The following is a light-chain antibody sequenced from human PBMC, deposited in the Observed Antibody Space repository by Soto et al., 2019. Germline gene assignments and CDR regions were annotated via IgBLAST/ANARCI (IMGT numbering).Light chain of an antibody. CDR3: QQYYSYSPST. V-gene: IGKV1-8*01. J-gene: IGKJ1*01. Sequence: IRMPQSPPSLSACIXDRVPITFPASQGISSFLAXXDQKPXXXPKLXXXAEXTLQSGVPSRFSGSGSGRDFTLTISCLQSEDFAMYYCQQYYSYSPSTFGQGTKVDIK. CDR1: QGISSF. CDR2: AEX.